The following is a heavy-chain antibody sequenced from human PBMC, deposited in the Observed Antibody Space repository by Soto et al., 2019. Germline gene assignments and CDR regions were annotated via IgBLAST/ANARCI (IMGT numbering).Heavy chain of an antibody. V-gene: IGHV3-33*01. CDR2: IWYDGSNK. J-gene: IGHJ6*02. CDR1: GFTFSSYG. Sequence: PGGSLRLSCAASGFTFSSYGMHWVRQAPGKGLEWVAVIWYDGSNKYYADSVKGRFTISRDNSKNTLYLQMNSLRAEDTAVYYCASSTDYSSSWYGIDYYYYGMDVWGQGTTVTVSS. D-gene: IGHD6-13*01. CDR3: ASSTDYSSSWYGIDYYYYGMDV.